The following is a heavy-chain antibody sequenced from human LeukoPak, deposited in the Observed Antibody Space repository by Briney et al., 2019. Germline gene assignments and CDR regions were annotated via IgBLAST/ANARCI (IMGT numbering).Heavy chain of an antibody. D-gene: IGHD1-14*01. CDR2: IYYSGST. CDR3: PRGRYYLNY. V-gene: IGHV4-59*01. Sequence: SETLSLTCTVSGGSISSYYWSWIRQPPGKGPEWIGYIYYSGSTNYNPSLKSRVTISVDTSKNQFSLKLSSVTAADTAVYYCPRGRYYLNYWGQGTLVTVSS. J-gene: IGHJ4*02. CDR1: GGSISSYY.